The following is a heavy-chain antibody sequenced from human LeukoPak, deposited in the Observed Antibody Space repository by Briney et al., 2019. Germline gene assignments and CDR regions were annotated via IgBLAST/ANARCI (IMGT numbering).Heavy chain of an antibody. CDR3: AREYCTNDVCYRN. CDR1: GFTISDHY. V-gene: IGHV3-72*01. Sequence: GGSLRLSCAVSGFTISDHYMDWVRQALGKGLEWVGRSSNKANSYTTAYVASVKGRFTILRDDSKNSLYLQMNSRRTEDTAVYYCAREYCTNDVCYRNWGQGTLVTVSS. CDR2: SSNKANSYTT. D-gene: IGHD2-8*01. J-gene: IGHJ4*02.